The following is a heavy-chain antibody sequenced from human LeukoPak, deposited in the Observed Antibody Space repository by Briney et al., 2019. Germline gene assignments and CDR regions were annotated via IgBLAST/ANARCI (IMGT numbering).Heavy chain of an antibody. V-gene: IGHV3-74*01. CDR1: GFTFSNYW. D-gene: IGHD3-10*01. Sequence: GGSLRLSCAASGFTFSNYWMHWVRQAPGKGLVWVSRIDGDGSSTSYADSVKGRFTISRDNAKNTLYLQMNSLRAEDTAVYYCARNYYYASGNNYAFDIWGQGTMVTVSS. J-gene: IGHJ3*02. CDR3: ARNYYYASGNNYAFDI. CDR2: IDGDGSST.